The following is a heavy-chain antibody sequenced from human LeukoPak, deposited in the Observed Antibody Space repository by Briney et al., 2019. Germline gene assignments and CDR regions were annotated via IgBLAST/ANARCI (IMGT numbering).Heavy chain of an antibody. Sequence: PSETLSLTCIVSGGSISSYYWSWIRQPAGKGLEWIGHIYTSGSTNYNPSLKSRVTMSVDTSKNQFSLKLSSVTAADTAVYYCASTRPGSSWNYWGQGTLVTVSS. V-gene: IGHV4-4*07. J-gene: IGHJ4*02. CDR3: ASTRPGSSWNY. CDR2: IYTSGST. D-gene: IGHD6-13*01. CDR1: GGSISSYY.